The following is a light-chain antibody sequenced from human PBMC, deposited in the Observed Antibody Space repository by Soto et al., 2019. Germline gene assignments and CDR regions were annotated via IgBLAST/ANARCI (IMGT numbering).Light chain of an antibody. CDR2: WAS. CDR3: QQYYSTPLT. V-gene: IGKV4-1*01. Sequence: DIVMTQSPDSLAVSLGERATINCKSSQSVLYNSDNKNYLAWYQQKAGQPPKLLTHWASTRESGVPDRFSGSGSGTDFTLTISSLQAEDVAVYYCQQYYSTPLTFGGGTRVEIK. J-gene: IGKJ4*01. CDR1: QSVLYNSDNKNY.